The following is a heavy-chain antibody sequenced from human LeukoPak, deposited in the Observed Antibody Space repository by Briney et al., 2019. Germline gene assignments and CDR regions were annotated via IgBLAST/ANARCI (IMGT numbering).Heavy chain of an antibody. CDR1: GGSISSGGYY. Sequence: SETLSLTCTVSGGSISSGGYYWSWIRQHPGKGLEWIGYIYYSGSTYYNPSLKSRVTISVDTSKNQFSLKLSPVTAADTAVYYCARDRSGSYLFDYWGQGTLVTVSS. CDR3: ARDRSGSYLFDY. J-gene: IGHJ4*02. V-gene: IGHV4-31*03. D-gene: IGHD1-26*01. CDR2: IYYSGST.